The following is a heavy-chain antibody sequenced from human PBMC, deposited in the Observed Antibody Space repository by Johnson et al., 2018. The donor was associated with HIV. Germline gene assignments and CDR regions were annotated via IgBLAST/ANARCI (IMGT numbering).Heavy chain of an antibody. J-gene: IGHJ3*02. CDR1: GFTFSSYA. CDR2: ISYDGSNK. V-gene: IGHV3-30*14. CDR3: ARGLDSGSSWFGAFDI. Sequence: QMLLVESGGGVVQPGRSLRLSCAASGFTFSSYAMHWVRQAPGKGLEWVAVISYDGSNKYYADSVKGRFTISRDNSKNTLYLQMNSLRAEDTAVYYCARGLDSGSSWFGAFDIWGPGTEVTVSS. D-gene: IGHD6-13*01.